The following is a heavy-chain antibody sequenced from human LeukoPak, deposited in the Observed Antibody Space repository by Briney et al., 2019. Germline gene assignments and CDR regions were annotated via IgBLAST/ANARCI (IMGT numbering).Heavy chain of an antibody. J-gene: IGHJ4*02. CDR2: IYHSGST. D-gene: IGHD6-13*01. CDR1: GYSISSGYY. CDR3: ARTYTTGSSFDY. V-gene: IGHV4-38-2*02. Sequence: SETLSLTCTVSGYSISSGYYWGWIRQPPGKGLEWIGSIYHSGSTYYNASLESRVTISVDTSKNQLSLRLSSVTAADTAVYYCARTYTTGSSFDYWGQGTLVTVSS.